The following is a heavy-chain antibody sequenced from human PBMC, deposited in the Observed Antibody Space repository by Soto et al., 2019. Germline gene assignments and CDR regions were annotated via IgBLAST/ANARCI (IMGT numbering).Heavy chain of an antibody. CDR2: IYYSGST. CDR3: ARAAGYDSLTGPNWFDP. D-gene: IGHD3-9*01. V-gene: IGHV4-59*01. CDR1: GGSISSYY. Sequence: SETLPLTCTVSGGSISSYYWSWIRQPPGKGLEWIGYIYYSGSTNYNPSLKSRVTISVDTSKNQFSLKLSSVTAADTAVYYCARAAGYDSLTGPNWFDPWGQGTLVTVSS. J-gene: IGHJ5*02.